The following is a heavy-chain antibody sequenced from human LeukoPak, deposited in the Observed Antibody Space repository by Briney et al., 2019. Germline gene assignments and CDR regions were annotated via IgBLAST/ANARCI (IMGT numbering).Heavy chain of an antibody. D-gene: IGHD1-1*01. J-gene: IGHJ6*02. CDR2: ISGSGSST. V-gene: IGHV3-23*01. CDR3: ARRGTGHGMDV. Sequence: GGSLRLSCAASGFTFTSYAMNWVRQAPGKGLEWVSTISGSGSSTYYVDSVKGRFTISRDNAKNTLFLQMNSLRAEDTAVYYCARRGTGHGMDVWGQGTTVIVSS. CDR1: GFTFTSYA.